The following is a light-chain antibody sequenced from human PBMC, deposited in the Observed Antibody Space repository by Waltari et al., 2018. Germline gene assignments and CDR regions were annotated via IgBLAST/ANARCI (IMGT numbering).Light chain of an antibody. CDR1: SSNVENYNL. V-gene: IGLV2-23*02. CDR2: EVS. Sequence: QSALTQPASVSGSPGQSITISCTGTSSNVENYNLVSWYQHHPGKAPKLLIYEVSKRPAGISHRFSGSTSGNTASLTISGLQAEDESDYYCCSFAGGNNFEVIFGGGTRLTVL. CDR3: CSFAGGNNFEVI. J-gene: IGLJ2*01.